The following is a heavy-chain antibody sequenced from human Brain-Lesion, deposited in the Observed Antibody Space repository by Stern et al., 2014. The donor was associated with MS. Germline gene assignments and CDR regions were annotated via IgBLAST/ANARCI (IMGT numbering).Heavy chain of an antibody. Sequence: QVQLVESGPGLVKPSETLSLTCTVSGGSISSSSYYWGWIRQPPGKGLEWIGSIYYRGSTYYNPSLKSRVTISMDTSKNRFSLRRTLVTAADTAVYFCAKLWLGELPESPFDYWGQGTLVTVSS. CDR2: IYYRGST. CDR3: AKLWLGELPESPFDY. CDR1: GGSISSSSYY. D-gene: IGHD3-10*01. V-gene: IGHV4-39*01. J-gene: IGHJ4*02.